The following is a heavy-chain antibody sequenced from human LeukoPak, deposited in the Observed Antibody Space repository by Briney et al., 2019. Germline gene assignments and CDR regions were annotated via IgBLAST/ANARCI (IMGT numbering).Heavy chain of an antibody. CDR2: NSASGGSN. CDR1: GFTFSSYG. D-gene: IGHD2-21*02. Sequence: VGSLSLSCAASGFTFSSYGMSWVRQAPTQGLEWVSVNSASGGSNYYADSVKGRLTNSRDTSKSPLYLQVNSLRADDPAGYSWAKLKADHCYSPIDYWGQGTLVTVSS. J-gene: IGHJ4*02. CDR3: AKLKADHCYSPIDY. V-gene: IGHV3-23*01.